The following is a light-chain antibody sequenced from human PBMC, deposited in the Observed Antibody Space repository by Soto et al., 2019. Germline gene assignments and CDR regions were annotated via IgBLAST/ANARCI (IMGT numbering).Light chain of an antibody. Sequence: EIVLTQSPGTLSLSPGERATLSCRASQSVSSTYLAWYQQKPGQAPRLLIYAASSSATGIPDRFSGSGSGTDFTLTIRRLEPEDFAVYYCQQYGSSLYTFGQGTKLETK. CDR1: QSVSSTY. CDR3: QQYGSSLYT. J-gene: IGKJ2*01. V-gene: IGKV3-20*01. CDR2: AAS.